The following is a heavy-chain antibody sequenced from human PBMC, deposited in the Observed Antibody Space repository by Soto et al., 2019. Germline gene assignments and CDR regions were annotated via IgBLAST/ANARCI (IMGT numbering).Heavy chain of an antibody. J-gene: IGHJ6*02. D-gene: IGHD2-21*02. CDR2: ISSSSSTI. Sequence: EVQLVESGGGLVQPGGSLRLSCAASGFTFSSYSMNWVRQAPGKGLEWVSYISSSSSTIYYADSVKGRFTISRDNAKNSLYLQMNSLGDEDTAVYYCARESYCGGDCYYSHYGMDVWGQGTTVTVSS. CDR3: ARESYCGGDCYYSHYGMDV. V-gene: IGHV3-48*02. CDR1: GFTFSSYS.